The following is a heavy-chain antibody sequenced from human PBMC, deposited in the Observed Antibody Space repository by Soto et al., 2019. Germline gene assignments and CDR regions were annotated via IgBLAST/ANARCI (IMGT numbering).Heavy chain of an antibody. D-gene: IGHD2-15*01. CDR2: IIPILGIA. J-gene: IGHJ1*01. CDR3: ARGPFIVVVVGAPPEYF. V-gene: IGHV1-69*02. Sequence: GASGKVSCKASGSTFSSYSISWGRQAPGQGLEWMGRIIPILGIANYAQKFQGRVTITADKSTSTAYMELSSLRSEDTAVYYCARGPFIVVVVGAPPEYF. CDR1: GSTFSSYS.